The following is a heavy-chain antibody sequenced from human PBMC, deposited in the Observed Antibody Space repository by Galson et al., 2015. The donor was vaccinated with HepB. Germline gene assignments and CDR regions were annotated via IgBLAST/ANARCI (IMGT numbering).Heavy chain of an antibody. Sequence: SLRLSCAASGFTFSNYAMKWVRQAPGEGLEWVSTISGSGRNTYYADSVKGRFTMSRDNSRNTLYLRMNSLRAEDTAVYYCAKYCTTGSCSDRRLDYWGRGTLVTVSS. J-gene: IGHJ4*02. CDR2: ISGSGRNT. CDR1: GFTFSNYA. CDR3: AKYCTTGSCSDRRLDY. V-gene: IGHV3-23*01. D-gene: IGHD2-8*01.